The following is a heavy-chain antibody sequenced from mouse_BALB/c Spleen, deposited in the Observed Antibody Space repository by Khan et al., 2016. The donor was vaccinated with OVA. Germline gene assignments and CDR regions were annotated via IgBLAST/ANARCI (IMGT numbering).Heavy chain of an antibody. CDR3: MMWGGGNRFAY. Sequence: QVQLQQSGAELVRPGVSVKISCKGSGYTFTDFTMHWVKQSHAMSLEWIGVISTYYGDATYNQKFKDKATMTVDKSSSTAYMELARPTSEDSAIYYCMMWGGGNRFAYWGQGTLVTVSA. J-gene: IGHJ3*01. D-gene: IGHD2-3*01. CDR1: GYTFTDFT. V-gene: IGHV1S137*01. CDR2: ISTYYGDA.